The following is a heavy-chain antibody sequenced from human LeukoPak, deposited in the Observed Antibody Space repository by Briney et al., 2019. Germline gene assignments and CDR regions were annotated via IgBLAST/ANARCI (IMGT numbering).Heavy chain of an antibody. CDR1: GFIFTNYF. Sequence: GGSLRLSCAASGFIFTNYFMSWVRQAPGKGLEWVASIKHDGSEKYYVDSVRGRFTIPRDNTMNSLYLQMSSLRAEDTAVYYCATDRGWRTSGYYLYYFEYWGQGTLVTFSS. CDR3: ATDRGWRTSGYYLYYFEY. D-gene: IGHD3-3*01. J-gene: IGHJ4*02. V-gene: IGHV3-7*01. CDR2: IKHDGSEK.